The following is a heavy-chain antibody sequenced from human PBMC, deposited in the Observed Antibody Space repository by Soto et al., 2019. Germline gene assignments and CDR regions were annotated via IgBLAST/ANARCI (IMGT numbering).Heavy chain of an antibody. CDR3: ASEGRQYSYYGMDV. J-gene: IGHJ6*02. V-gene: IGHV3-30*04. CDR1: GFTFSNYA. CDR2: ISYDGSNK. D-gene: IGHD6-6*01. Sequence: QVQLVESGGGVVQPGRSLRLSCAASGFTFSNYAIHWVRQAPGKGLEWVAVISYDGSNKYYADSVKGRFTISRDNSKNTLYMQMNSLRAEDTAVYYCASEGRQYSYYGMDVWGQGTTVTVSS.